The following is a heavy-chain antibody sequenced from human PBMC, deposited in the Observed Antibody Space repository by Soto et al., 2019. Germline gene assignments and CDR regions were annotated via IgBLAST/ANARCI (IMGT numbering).Heavy chain of an antibody. CDR1: SDSVSSGHYY. J-gene: IGHJ4*02. CDR3: GRVPVDTYMIYWSDS. D-gene: IGHD3-16*01. CDR2: IYFTGNT. Sequence: ETLSRTCTVSSDSVSSGHYYWSWIRQPPGKVLEWIVSIYFTGNTNYNPSLKSRLTMSIDTSRNLFSLRLGYVTAADTAVYYCGRVPVDTYMIYWSDSWGQGTLVTVSS. V-gene: IGHV4-61*01.